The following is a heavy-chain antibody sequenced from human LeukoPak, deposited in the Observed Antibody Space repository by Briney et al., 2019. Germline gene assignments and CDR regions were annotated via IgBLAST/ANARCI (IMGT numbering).Heavy chain of an antibody. D-gene: IGHD6-13*01. CDR2: ISYDGSNK. CDR1: GFTFSSYG. J-gene: IGHJ4*02. V-gene: IGHV3-30*18. Sequence: PGGSLRLSCAASGFTFSSYGMHWVRQAPGKGLEWVAVISYDGSNKYYADSVKGRFTISRDNSKNTLYLQMNSLRAEDTAVYYCAKDGGSSWPYFDYWGQGTLVTVSS. CDR3: AKDGGSSWPYFDY.